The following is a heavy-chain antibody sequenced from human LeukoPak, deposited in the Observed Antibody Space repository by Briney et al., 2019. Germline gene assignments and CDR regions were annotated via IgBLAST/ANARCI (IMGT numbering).Heavy chain of an antibody. CDR2: IYHSEST. CDR3: ARRGSSSGFDY. CDR1: GYSISSGYY. D-gene: IGHD6-13*01. V-gene: IGHV4-38-2*01. Sequence: SETLSLTCAVSGYSISSGYYWGWIRQPPGKGLEWIGSIYHSESTYYNPSLKSRVTISVDTSKNQFSLKLSSVTAADTAVYYCARRGSSSGFDYWGQGTLVTVSS. J-gene: IGHJ4*02.